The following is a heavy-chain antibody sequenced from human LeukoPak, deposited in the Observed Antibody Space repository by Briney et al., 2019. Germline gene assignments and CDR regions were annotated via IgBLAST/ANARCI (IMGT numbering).Heavy chain of an antibody. V-gene: IGHV1-18*01. Sequence: GASVKVSCKASGYTFTSYGISWVRQAPGQGLEWMGWISAYNGNTNYAQKLQGRVTMTTDTSTSTAYMELRSLRSDDTAVYYCARFNIAAAANSWYFDLWGRGTLVTVSS. CDR3: ARFNIAAAANSWYFDL. CDR2: ISAYNGNT. CDR1: GYTFTSYG. J-gene: IGHJ2*01. D-gene: IGHD6-13*01.